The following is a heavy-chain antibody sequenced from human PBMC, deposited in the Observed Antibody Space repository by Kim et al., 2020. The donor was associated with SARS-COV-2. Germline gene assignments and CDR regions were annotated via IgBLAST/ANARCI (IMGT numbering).Heavy chain of an antibody. J-gene: IGHJ6*01. D-gene: IGHD3-10*01. Sequence: GGSLRLSCAASGFTFSSYGMHWVRQAPGKGLEWVAVISYDGSNKYYADSVKGRFTISRDNSKNTLYLQMNSLRAEDTAVYYCAKESGSGSYYSWTYYYYGMCAWGQETTVTVSS. CDR3: AKESGSGSYYSWTYYYYGMCA. CDR1: GFTFSSYG. CDR2: ISYDGSNK. V-gene: IGHV3-30*18.